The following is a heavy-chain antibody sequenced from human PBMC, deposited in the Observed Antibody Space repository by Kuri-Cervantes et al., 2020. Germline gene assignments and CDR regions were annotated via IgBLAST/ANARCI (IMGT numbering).Heavy chain of an antibody. Sequence: SETLSLTCAVYGESLSVYYWSWIRQPPGKGLEWIGEINHSGSTNYNPSLKSRVTISVDRSKNQFSLKLSSVTAADTAMYYCARGVGYYYYYYMDVWGKGTTVTVSS. J-gene: IGHJ6*03. V-gene: IGHV4-34*01. CDR3: ARGVGYYYYYYMDV. CDR2: INHSGST. CDR1: GESLSVYY.